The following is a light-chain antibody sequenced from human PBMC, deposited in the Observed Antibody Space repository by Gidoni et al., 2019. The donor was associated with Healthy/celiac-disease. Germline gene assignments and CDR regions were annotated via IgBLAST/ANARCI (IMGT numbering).Light chain of an antibody. Sequence: QAVVTQEPSLTVSPGGTVTPTCRSSTRAVTSGHYPYWFQQKPGQAPRTLIYDTSNKHSWTPARFSGSLLGGKAALTLSGAQPEDEAEYYCLLSYSGARLYVFGTGTKVTVL. CDR2: DTS. V-gene: IGLV7-46*01. J-gene: IGLJ1*01. CDR1: TRAVTSGHY. CDR3: LLSYSGARLYV.